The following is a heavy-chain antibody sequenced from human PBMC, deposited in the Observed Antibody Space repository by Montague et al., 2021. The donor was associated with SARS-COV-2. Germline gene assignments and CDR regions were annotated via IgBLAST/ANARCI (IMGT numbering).Heavy chain of an antibody. Sequence: SLRLSCAASGFTFSSYAMHWVRQAPGKGLEYVSGIINNGGTTYYANSVKGRFTISRDNSENTLYLQMGSLRGEDMAVYYCARAPMVRGVRPPQVALDIWGRGTMVTVSS. D-gene: IGHD3-10*01. CDR2: IINNGGTT. V-gene: IGHV3-64*01. CDR1: GFTFSSYA. J-gene: IGHJ3*02. CDR3: ARAPMVRGVRPPQVALDI.